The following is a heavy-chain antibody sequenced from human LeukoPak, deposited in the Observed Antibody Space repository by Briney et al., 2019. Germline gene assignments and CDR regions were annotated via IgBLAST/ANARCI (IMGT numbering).Heavy chain of an antibody. V-gene: IGHV4-39*02. D-gene: IGHD3-10*01. CDR2: VYYTGSP. Sequence: SETLSLTCTVSGDSVTSGGFYWAWLRQPPGRGLEGIATVYYTGSPYYNPSLNSRVTISIDPSTHHFSLKLRSVVAPDTAVYYCARHSGSGSLSRPFDPWGQGTLVTVSS. CDR1: GDSVTSGGFY. J-gene: IGHJ5*02. CDR3: ARHSGSGSLSRPFDP.